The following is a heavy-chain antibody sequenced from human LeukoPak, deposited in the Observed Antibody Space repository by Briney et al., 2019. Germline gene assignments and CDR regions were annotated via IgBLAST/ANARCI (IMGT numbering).Heavy chain of an antibody. CDR3: ARIAVAAYPYYFDY. D-gene: IGHD6-19*01. V-gene: IGHV4-31*03. CDR1: GGSISSGGYY. CDR2: IYYSGST. Sequence: SGTLSLTCTVSGGSISSGGYYWSWIRQHPGKGLEWIGYIYYSGSTYYNPSLKSRVTISVDTSKNQFSLKLSSVTAADTAVYYCARIAVAAYPYYFDYWGQGTLVTVSS. J-gene: IGHJ4*02.